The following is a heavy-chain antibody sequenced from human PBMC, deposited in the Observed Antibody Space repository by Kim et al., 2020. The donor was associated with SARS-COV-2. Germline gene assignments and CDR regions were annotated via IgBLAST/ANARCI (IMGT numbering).Heavy chain of an antibody. D-gene: IGHD6-13*01. CDR2: IYYSGST. CDR3: ARVRQQLVLNYYYYYGMDV. J-gene: IGHJ6*02. V-gene: IGHV4-59*01. Sequence: SETLSLTCTVSGGSISSYYWSWIRQPPGKGLEWIGYIYYSGSTNYNPSLKSRVTISVDTSKNQFSLKLSSVTAADTAVYYCARVRQQLVLNYYYYYGMDVWGQGTTVTVSS. CDR1: GGSISSYY.